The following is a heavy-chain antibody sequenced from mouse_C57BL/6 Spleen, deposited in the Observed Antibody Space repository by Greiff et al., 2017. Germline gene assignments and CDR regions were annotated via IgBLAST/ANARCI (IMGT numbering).Heavy chain of an antibody. V-gene: IGHV1-54*01. D-gene: IGHD3-2*02. CDR1: GYAFTNYL. J-gene: IGHJ2*01. Sequence: VQLQQSGAELVRPGTSVKVSCKASGYAFTNYLIAWVKQRPGQGLEWIGVINPGSGGTNYNEKFKGKATLTADKSSSTAYMQLSSLTSEDSAVYFCARRGRQLRLEGDDWGQGTTLTVSS. CDR3: ARRGRQLRLEGDD. CDR2: INPGSGGT.